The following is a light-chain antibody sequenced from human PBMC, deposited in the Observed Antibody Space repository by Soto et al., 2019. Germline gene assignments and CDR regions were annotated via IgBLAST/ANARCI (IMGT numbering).Light chain of an antibody. V-gene: IGKV1-39*01. CDR2: AAS. CDR1: QTISNY. J-gene: IGKJ5*01. Sequence: IQMTKSPSSLSSSVGDRVTITCRASQTISNYLNWYQQKPGKAPKSLIYAASNLQSGVPSRFSGSGSGTDFTLTISSLQPEDFATYYCQQSYRTPITFGQGTRLEI. CDR3: QQSYRTPIT.